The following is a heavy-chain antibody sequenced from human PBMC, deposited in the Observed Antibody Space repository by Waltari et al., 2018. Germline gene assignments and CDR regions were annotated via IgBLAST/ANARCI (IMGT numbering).Heavy chain of an antibody. J-gene: IGHJ4*02. Sequence: QLQLQESGPGLVKPSETLSLTCTVSGGSISSSSYYWGWIRQPPGKGLEWIGSIYYSGRTYYNPSLKIRVTISVDTSKNQFSLKLGSVTAAYTAVYYWASGIGSPDYWGQGTLVTVSS. D-gene: IGHD1-26*01. CDR2: IYYSGRT. CDR3: ASGIGSPDY. V-gene: IGHV4-39*01. CDR1: GGSISSSSYY.